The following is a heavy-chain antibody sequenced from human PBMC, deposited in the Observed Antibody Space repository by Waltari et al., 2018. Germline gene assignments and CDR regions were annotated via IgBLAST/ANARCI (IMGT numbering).Heavy chain of an antibody. J-gene: IGHJ4*02. D-gene: IGHD7-27*01. CDR1: GGSISSHY. CDR3: ARHAGASFDT. CDR2: VHFTGNT. Sequence: QVHLQESGPRLVQPSATLSLTCTVSGGSISSHYWSWIRQAPGKELEWIGYVHFTGNTTYNPSLNGRVAMSLDTSKTQFSLNLISVTSADTAVYYCARHAGASFDTWGQGTLVTVSS. V-gene: IGHV4-59*03.